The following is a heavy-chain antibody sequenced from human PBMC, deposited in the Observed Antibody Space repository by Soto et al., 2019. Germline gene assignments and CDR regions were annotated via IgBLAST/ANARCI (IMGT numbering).Heavy chain of an antibody. D-gene: IGHD6-6*01. CDR1: GFTFSSYA. J-gene: IGHJ3*02. CDR3: SSAINRNPARAFDI. Sequence: GGSLRLSCAASGFTFSSYAMNWVRQAPGKGPEWVSGISGSVDRAYHADSVKGRFTISRDNSKNSLYLQMNSLRAEDTAVYYCSSAINRNPARAFDIWGQGTTVTLSS. V-gene: IGHV3-23*01. CDR2: ISGSVDRA.